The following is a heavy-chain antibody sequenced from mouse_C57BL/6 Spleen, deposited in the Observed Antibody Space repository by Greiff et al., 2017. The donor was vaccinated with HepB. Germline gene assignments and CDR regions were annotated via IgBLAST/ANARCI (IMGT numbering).Heavy chain of an antibody. V-gene: IGHV1-26*01. J-gene: IGHJ1*03. CDR3: ARGGYFDV. CDR1: GYTFTDYY. CDR2: INPNNGGT. Sequence: EVQLQQSGPELVKPGASVKISCKASGYTFTDYYMNWVKQSHGKSLEWIGDINPNNGGTSYNQKFKGKATLTVDKSSSTAYMELRSLTSEASAVYYCARGGYFDVWGTGTTVTVSS.